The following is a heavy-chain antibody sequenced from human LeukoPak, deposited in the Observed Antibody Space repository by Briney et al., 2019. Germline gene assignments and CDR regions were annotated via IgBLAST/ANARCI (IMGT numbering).Heavy chain of an antibody. Sequence: PGGSLRLSCAAFSGYWMTWVRQAPGKGLEWVANIKQDGSEKYYVDSGKGRFTISRDNAKNSLFLQMNSLRAEDTAVYYCARINSGRHLGDAFDIWGQGTTVTVSS. D-gene: IGHD1-26*01. CDR3: ARINSGRHLGDAFDI. V-gene: IGHV3-7*01. CDR1: SGYW. J-gene: IGHJ3*02. CDR2: IKQDGSEK.